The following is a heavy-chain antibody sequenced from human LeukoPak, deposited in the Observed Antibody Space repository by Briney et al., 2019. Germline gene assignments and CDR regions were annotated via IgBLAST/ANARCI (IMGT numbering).Heavy chain of an antibody. CDR1: GFPFSSYA. V-gene: IGHV3-23*01. CDR2: ISGSGDRT. D-gene: IGHD6-13*01. J-gene: IGHJ4*02. Sequence: GGSLRLSCAASGFPFSSYALGWVRQPAGKGLVWVSAISGSGDRTYYAGPVRGRFTISRDGSRHTLFLQMNSLRVEDTAVYYCARSTVTVAAAGIDYWGQGTLVTVSS. CDR3: ARSTVTVAAAGIDY.